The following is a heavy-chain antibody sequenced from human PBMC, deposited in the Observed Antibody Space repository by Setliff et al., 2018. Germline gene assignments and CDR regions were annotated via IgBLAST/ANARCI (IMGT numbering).Heavy chain of an antibody. D-gene: IGHD6-19*01. CDR2: ISYSGST. CDR3: ASNPFNSGPPYYFDY. CDR1: GGSINRDY. Sequence: PSETLSLTCSVSGGSINRDYWGWMRQPPGKGLEWIGYISYSGSTTYNPSLKSRVTISVDTSKNQFSLKLDSVIVADTAVYYCASNPFNSGPPYYFDYWGQGTLVTVSS. V-gene: IGHV4-59*08. J-gene: IGHJ4*02.